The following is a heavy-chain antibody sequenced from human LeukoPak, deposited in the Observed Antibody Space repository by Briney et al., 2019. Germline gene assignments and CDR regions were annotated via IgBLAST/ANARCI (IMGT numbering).Heavy chain of an antibody. Sequence: GVSLRLSCAASRISFRSYGMHWVRQAPGKGREWVAVISYDGSNKYYADSVKGRFTISRHNSKKTLYLQMNSLKSEDTAVYYCAREGLETKGLYLDYWGQGTLVTVSS. V-gene: IGHV3-30*12. CDR2: ISYDGSNK. J-gene: IGHJ4*02. CDR1: RISFRSYG. CDR3: AREGLETKGLYLDY.